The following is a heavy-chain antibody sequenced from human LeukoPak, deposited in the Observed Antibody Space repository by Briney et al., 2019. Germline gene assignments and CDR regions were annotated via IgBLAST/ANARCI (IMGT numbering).Heavy chain of an antibody. D-gene: IGHD6-6*01. J-gene: IGHJ3*02. CDR2: IYYSGST. Sequence: SETLSLTCTVSGGSISSSSYYWGWIRQPPGKGLEWIGSIYYSGSTYYNPSLKSRVTISVDTSKNQFSLKLSSVTAADTAVYYCARQDSSSSNAFDIWGQGTMVTVSS. CDR1: GGSISSSSYY. V-gene: IGHV4-39*01. CDR3: ARQDSSSSNAFDI.